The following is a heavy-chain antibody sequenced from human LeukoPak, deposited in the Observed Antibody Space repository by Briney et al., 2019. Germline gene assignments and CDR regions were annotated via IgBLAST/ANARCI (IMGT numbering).Heavy chain of an antibody. CDR3: ARDYYGDYLGDAFDI. CDR2: IYHSGST. V-gene: IGHV4-38-2*02. Sequence: PSETLSLTCTVSDYSISSDYYWGWIRQPPGKGLEWIGSIYHSGSTNYNPSLKSRVTISVDTSKNQFSLKLSSVTAADTAVYYCARDYYGDYLGDAFDIWGQGTMVTVSS. CDR1: DYSISSDYY. D-gene: IGHD4-17*01. J-gene: IGHJ3*02.